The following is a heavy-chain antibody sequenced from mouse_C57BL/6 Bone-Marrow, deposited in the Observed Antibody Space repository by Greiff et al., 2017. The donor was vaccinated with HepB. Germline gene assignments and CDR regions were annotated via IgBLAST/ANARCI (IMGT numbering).Heavy chain of an antibody. CDR1: GYAFTNYL. Sequence: VKVVESGAELVRPGTSVKVSCKASGYAFTNYLIEWVKQRPGQGLEWIGVINPGSGGTNYNEKFKGKATLTADKSSSTAYMQLSSLTSEDSAVYFCARGSIYYDYDGAYWGQGTLVTVSA. CDR3: ARGSIYYDYDGAY. D-gene: IGHD2-4*01. V-gene: IGHV1-54*01. CDR2: INPGSGGT. J-gene: IGHJ3*01.